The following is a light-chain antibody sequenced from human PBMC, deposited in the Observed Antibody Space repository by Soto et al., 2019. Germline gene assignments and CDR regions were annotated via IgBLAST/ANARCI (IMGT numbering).Light chain of an antibody. Sequence: EIVMTQSPATLSLSPWERATLLCRASQSVSSYLAWYQQKPGQAPRLLIYGASNRATGIPGRFSGSGSGTDFTLTISRLEPEDFAVYWCQQYDSSPRTFGQGTKVDNK. CDR1: QSVSSY. V-gene: IGKV3-20*01. CDR2: GAS. CDR3: QQYDSSPRT. J-gene: IGKJ1*01.